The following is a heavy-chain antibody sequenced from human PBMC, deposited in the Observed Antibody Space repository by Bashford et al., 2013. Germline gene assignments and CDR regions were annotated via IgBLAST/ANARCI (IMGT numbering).Heavy chain of an antibody. CDR3: ARRSITIFGVIITPRYFDY. CDR1: GGSFSGYY. D-gene: IGHD3-3*01. Sequence: SETLSLTCAVYGGSFSGYYWSWIRQPPGKGLEWIGEINHSGSTNYNPSLKSRVTISVDTSKNQFSLKLSSVTAADTAVYYCARRSITIFGVIITPRYFDYWGQGTLVTVSS. CDR2: INHSGST. V-gene: IGHV4-34*01. J-gene: IGHJ4*02.